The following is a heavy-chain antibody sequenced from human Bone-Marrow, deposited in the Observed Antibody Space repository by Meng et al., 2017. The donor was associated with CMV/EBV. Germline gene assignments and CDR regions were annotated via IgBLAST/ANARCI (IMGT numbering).Heavy chain of an antibody. D-gene: IGHD4-17*01. J-gene: IGHJ5*02. V-gene: IGHV1-69*05. CDR3: GRGLTKVPTGDYGNWIDT. Sequence: SSVKVSCKASGGTFSSYAISWVRQAPGQGLEWMGGIIPIFGTGNYAQKFQGRVTITTDESTSTAYMELSSLKSADTAVYYCGRGLTKVPTGDYGNWIDTWGQGTPVTVSS. CDR1: GGTFSSYA. CDR2: IIPIFGTG.